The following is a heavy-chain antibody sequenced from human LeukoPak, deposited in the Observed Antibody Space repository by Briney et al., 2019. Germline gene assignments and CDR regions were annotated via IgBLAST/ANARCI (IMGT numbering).Heavy chain of an antibody. D-gene: IGHD3-22*01. Sequence: GASVKVSCKASGYTFTGYYMHWVRQAPGQGLELMGWINPNSGGTNYAQKFQGRVTMIRDTSISTAYMELSRLRSDDTAVYYCATVSYDSSGYYPFDDAFDIWGQGTMVTVSS. CDR3: ATVSYDSSGYYPFDDAFDI. CDR1: GYTFTGYY. V-gene: IGHV1-2*02. J-gene: IGHJ3*02. CDR2: INPNSGGT.